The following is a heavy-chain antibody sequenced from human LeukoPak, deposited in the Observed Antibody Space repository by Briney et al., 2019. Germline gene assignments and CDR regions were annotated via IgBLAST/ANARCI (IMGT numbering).Heavy chain of an antibody. Sequence: SGGSLRFSCAASGFTFSSYEMNGVRQAPGKGLEWVSYISSSGSTIYYADSVKGRFTISRDNAKNSLYLQMNSLRAEDTAVYYCAVLGITMIGGLWGKGTTVTISS. CDR2: ISSSGSTI. CDR3: AVLGITMIGGL. V-gene: IGHV3-48*03. J-gene: IGHJ6*04. D-gene: IGHD3-10*02. CDR1: GFTFSSYE.